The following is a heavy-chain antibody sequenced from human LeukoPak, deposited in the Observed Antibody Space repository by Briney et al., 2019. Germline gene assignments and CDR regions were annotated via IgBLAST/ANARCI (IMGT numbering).Heavy chain of an antibody. D-gene: IGHD7-27*01. J-gene: IGHJ6*03. V-gene: IGHV1-69*05. CDR3: ARGRRGDWGYYYYYMDV. CDR1: GGTFRSYA. CDR2: IIPIFGTA. Sequence: SVKVSCKASGGTFRSYAISWVRQAPGQGLEWMGGIIPIFGTANYAQKFQGRVTMTRDTSISTAYMELSRLRSDDTAVYYCARGRRGDWGYYYYYMDVWGKGTTVTISS.